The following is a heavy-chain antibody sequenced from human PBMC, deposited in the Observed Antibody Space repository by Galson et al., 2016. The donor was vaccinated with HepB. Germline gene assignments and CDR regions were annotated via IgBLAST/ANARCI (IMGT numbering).Heavy chain of an antibody. CDR2: IAYSSSYK. J-gene: IGHJ4*02. Sequence: LEWVSSIAYSSSYKYYADSVKGRFTVSRDNAKNLLYLQMNSLKVEDTAVYYCARDVISAAPYWGQGTLVTVSS. V-gene: IGHV3-21*01. D-gene: IGHD6-13*01. CDR3: ARDVISAAPY.